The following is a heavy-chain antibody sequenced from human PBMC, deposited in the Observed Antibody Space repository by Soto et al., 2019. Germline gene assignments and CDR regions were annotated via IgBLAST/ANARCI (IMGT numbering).Heavy chain of an antibody. CDR2: IIPILGIA. J-gene: IGHJ4*02. CDR1: GGTFSSYT. D-gene: IGHD4-17*01. V-gene: IGHV1-69*02. CDR3: AIWTAVRAKQSDY. Sequence: QVQLVQSGAEVKKPGSSVKVSCKASGGTFSSYTIRWVRQAPGQGLEWMGRIIPILGIANYAQKFQGRVTITEDKSTRKAYSELSSLRSEYKAVYYCAIWTAVRAKQSDYWGQGTLVTVSS.